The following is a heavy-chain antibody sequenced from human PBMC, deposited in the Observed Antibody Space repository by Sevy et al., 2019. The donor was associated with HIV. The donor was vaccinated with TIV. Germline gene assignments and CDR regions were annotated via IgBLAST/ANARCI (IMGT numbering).Heavy chain of an antibody. Sequence: GGSLRLSCIVSGFTFNNYNMNWVRQAPGKGLEWVSYISGLSNYIYYADSVKGRFSISRDNAKNSLYLQMNSLRAEDTAIYYCAKGVQTHDAFDIWGQGTMVTVSS. J-gene: IGHJ3*02. CDR1: GFTFNNYN. CDR3: AKGVQTHDAFDI. D-gene: IGHD6-6*01. CDR2: ISGLSNYI. V-gene: IGHV3-21*01.